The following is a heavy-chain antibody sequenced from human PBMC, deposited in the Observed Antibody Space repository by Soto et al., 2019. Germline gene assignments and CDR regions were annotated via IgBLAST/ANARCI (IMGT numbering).Heavy chain of an antibody. V-gene: IGHV4-31*03. CDR1: GGSISSGGYY. CDR3: AASCVGCGGFNYYGMDV. CDR2: IYYSGST. Sequence: QVQLQESGPGLVKPSQTLSLTCTVSGGSISSGGYYWTWIRQHPGKGLEWIGYIYYSGSTCYNPSLKSRVTISVDTSKSQFSLELSSVTAADTAVYYCAASCVGCGGFNYYGMDVWGQGTTVTVSS. J-gene: IGHJ6*02. D-gene: IGHD2-21*01.